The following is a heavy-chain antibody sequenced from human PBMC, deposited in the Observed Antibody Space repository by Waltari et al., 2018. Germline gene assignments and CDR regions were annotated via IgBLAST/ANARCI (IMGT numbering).Heavy chain of an antibody. CDR2: INHRGST. Sequence: QVQLQQWGAGLLKPSETLSLTCAVYGGSFGGYYWSWIRQPPGKGLEWIGEINHRGSTNYNPSLKSRVTISVDTSKNQFSLKLSSVTAADTAVYYCARGGGTVTTRGIDYWGQGTLVTVSS. D-gene: IGHD4-4*01. V-gene: IGHV4-34*01. CDR1: GGSFGGYY. J-gene: IGHJ4*02. CDR3: ARGGGTVTTRGIDY.